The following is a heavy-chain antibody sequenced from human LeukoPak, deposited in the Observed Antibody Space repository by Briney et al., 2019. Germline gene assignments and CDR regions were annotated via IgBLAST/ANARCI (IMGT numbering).Heavy chain of an antibody. CDR1: GFTFSSYV. Sequence: GGSLRLSCAASGFTFSSYVMHWVRQAPGKGLEWVAVISSDGSSKYYADSVKGRFTISRDNPKNTLYLQMNSLRAEDTAVYYCAREAAREYYFDYWGQGTLVTVSS. J-gene: IGHJ4*02. D-gene: IGHD6-6*01. CDR3: AREAAREYYFDY. V-gene: IGHV3-30*04. CDR2: ISSDGSSK.